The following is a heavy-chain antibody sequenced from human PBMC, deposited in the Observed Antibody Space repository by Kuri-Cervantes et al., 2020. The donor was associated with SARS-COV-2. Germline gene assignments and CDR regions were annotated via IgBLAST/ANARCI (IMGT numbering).Heavy chain of an antibody. J-gene: IGHJ4*02. V-gene: IGHV4-61*01. CDR3: ANSGYYDFWSGYYFDY. D-gene: IGHD3-3*01. CDR1: GGSVSSGSYY. Sequence: GSLRLSCTVSGGSVSSGSYYWSWIRQPPGKGLEWIGYIYYSGSSNYNTSLKSRVTIPVDTSKNQFSLKLSSVTAADTAVYSCANSGYYDFWSGYYFDYWGQGTLVTVSS. CDR2: IYYSGSS.